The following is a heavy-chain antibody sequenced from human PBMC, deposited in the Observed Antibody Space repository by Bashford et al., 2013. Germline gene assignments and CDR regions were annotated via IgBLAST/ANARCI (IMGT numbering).Heavy chain of an antibody. CDR1: GGSISSGGYY. Sequence: SETLSLTCTVSGGSISSGGYYWSWIRQHPGKGLEWIGYIYHSGRTNHNPSLKSRVTISVDKSKNQFFLKLTSVTAADTAVYYCARDNWDSRDFYYYIDVWGKGTTVTVSS. J-gene: IGHJ6*03. V-gene: IGHV4-31*03. CDR2: IYHSGRT. CDR3: ARDNWDSRDFYYYIDV. D-gene: IGHD3-22*01.